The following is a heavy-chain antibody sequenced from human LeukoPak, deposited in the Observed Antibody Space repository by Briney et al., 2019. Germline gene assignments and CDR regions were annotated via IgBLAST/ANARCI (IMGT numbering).Heavy chain of an antibody. CDR2: IKQDGSEK. V-gene: IGHV3-7*01. CDR1: GFTFSSYA. Sequence: PGGSLRLSCAASGFTFSSYAMSWVRQAPGKGLEWVANIKQDGSEKYYVDSVKGRFTISRDNAKNSLYLQMNSLRAEDTAVYYCASQRSGWYEGSSGSYYFDYWGQGTLVTVSS. CDR3: ASQRSGWYEGSSGSYYFDY. J-gene: IGHJ4*02. D-gene: IGHD6-19*01.